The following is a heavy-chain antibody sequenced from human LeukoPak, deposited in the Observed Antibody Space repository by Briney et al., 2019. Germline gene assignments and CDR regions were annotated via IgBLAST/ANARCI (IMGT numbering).Heavy chain of an antibody. CDR1: GFTFSSYT. V-gene: IGHV3-48*02. CDR3: ARDGTIFGVVTSYMDV. D-gene: IGHD3-3*01. CDR2: ISSRSTT. Sequence: PGGSLRLSCAASGFTFSSYTINWVRQAPGKDLEWVSCISSRSTTYYADSVKGRFTVSRDNTKNSVYLQMNSLRDDDTAVYYCARDGTIFGVVTSYMDVWGKGTTVTVSS. J-gene: IGHJ6*03.